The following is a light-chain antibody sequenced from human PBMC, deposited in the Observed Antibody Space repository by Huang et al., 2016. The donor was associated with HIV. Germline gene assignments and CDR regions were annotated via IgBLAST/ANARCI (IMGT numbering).Light chain of an antibody. J-gene: IGKJ2*01. V-gene: IGKV1-8*01. CDR3: HQYYSYPQT. Sequence: AIRITQSPSSLSASTGDRVTITCRASQGIGNYLAWYQQTPGRAPKLLIYAASTLQSGGPSRFSGSGSGTDFTLTISCLQSEDFARYYCHQYYSYPQTFGQGTKLEI. CDR1: QGIGNY. CDR2: AAS.